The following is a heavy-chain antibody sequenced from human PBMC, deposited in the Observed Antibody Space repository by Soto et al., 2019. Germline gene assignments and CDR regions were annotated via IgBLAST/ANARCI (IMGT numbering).Heavy chain of an antibody. V-gene: IGHV1-18*01. CDR2: ISAYNGNT. CDR1: GYTFTSYG. CDR3: ARVSHRSPHFDY. Sequence: QVQLVQSGAEVKKPGASVKVSCKASGYTFTSYGISWVRQAPGQGLEWMGWISAYNGNTNYAQKLQGRGTMTTDTSTSTAYKELRRLRSDDTAVYYCARVSHRSPHFDYWGQGTLVTVSS. D-gene: IGHD3-16*02. J-gene: IGHJ4*02.